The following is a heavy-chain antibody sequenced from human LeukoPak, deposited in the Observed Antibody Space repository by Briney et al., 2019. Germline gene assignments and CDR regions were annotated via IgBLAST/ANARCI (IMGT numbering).Heavy chain of an antibody. CDR2: INHSGST. D-gene: IGHD6-6*01. V-gene: IGHV4-34*01. CDR1: GGSFSGYY. CDR3: ARHPRRSIAARPKNWFDP. J-gene: IGHJ5*02. Sequence: PSETLSLTCAVYGGSFSGYYWSWIRQPPGKGPEWIGEINHSGSTNYNPSLKSRVTISVDTSKNQFSLKLSSVTAADTAVYYCARHPRRSIAARPKNWFDPWGQGTLVTVSS.